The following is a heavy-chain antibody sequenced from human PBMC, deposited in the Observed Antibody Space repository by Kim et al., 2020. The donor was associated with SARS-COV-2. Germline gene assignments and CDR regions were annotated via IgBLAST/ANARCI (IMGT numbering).Heavy chain of an antibody. CDR1: GFSFSSYS. CDR3: ARDGHNSSSSGCYPDY. J-gene: IGHJ4*01. V-gene: IGHV3-21*01. CDR2: ISASSAYI. Sequence: GGSLRLSCTASGFSFSSYSMNWVRQAPGKGLEWVSSISASSAYIYYADSVRGRFTVSRDNAKNLVYLQMSSLRAEDTAVYYCARDGHNSSSSGCYPDYWG. D-gene: IGHD3-22*01.